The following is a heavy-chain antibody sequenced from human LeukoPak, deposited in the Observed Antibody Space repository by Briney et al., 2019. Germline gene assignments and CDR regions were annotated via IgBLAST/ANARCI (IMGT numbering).Heavy chain of an antibody. CDR1: GFTFRTYS. Sequence: PGGSLRLSCAASGFTFRTYSMNWVRQAPGGGLEWVSSISPDGDDTYYADSVKGRFTVSRDNAKNSLHLQMNSLRVEDTAIYYCVKVAKYYYGSETYYFFEQWGQGTPVTASS. CDR2: ISPDGDDT. D-gene: IGHD3-10*01. J-gene: IGHJ4*02. CDR3: VKVAKYYYGSETYYFFEQ. V-gene: IGHV3-21*01.